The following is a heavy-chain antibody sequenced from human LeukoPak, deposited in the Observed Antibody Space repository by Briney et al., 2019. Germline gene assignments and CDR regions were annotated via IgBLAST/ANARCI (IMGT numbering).Heavy chain of an antibody. CDR2: IYSGGST. CDR3: ATREGHYYYGMDV. CDR1: GFTVSSKY. J-gene: IGHJ6*02. V-gene: IGHV3-66*01. Sequence: GGSLRLSCAASGFTVSSKYISWVRQAPGEGLEWVSVIYSGGSTYYADSVKGRFTIPRENSKNTVYLQMNSLRVEDTAVYYCATREGHYYYGMDVWGQGTTVTVSS.